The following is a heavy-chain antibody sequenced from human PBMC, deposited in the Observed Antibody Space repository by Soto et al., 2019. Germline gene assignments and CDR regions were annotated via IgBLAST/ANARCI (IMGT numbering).Heavy chain of an antibody. CDR3: ARDRSIVVVPAAMGVYYYYGMDV. CDR2: IIPIFGTA. D-gene: IGHD2-2*01. Sequence: SVKVSCKASGGTFSSYAISWVRQAPGQGLEWMRGIIPIFGTANYAQKFQGRVTITADESTSTAYMELSSLRSEDTAVYYCARDRSIVVVPAAMGVYYYYGMDVWGQGTTVTVSS. J-gene: IGHJ6*02. CDR1: GGTFSSYA. V-gene: IGHV1-69*13.